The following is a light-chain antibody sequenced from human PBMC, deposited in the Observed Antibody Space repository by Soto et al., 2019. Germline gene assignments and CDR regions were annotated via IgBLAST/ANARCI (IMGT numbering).Light chain of an antibody. CDR3: QSYDTSLSAWV. CDR1: SSNIGAGYD. J-gene: IGLJ3*02. V-gene: IGLV1-40*01. Sequence: QPVLTQPPSVSGAPGQRVTISCTGSSSNIGAGYDVHWYQQLPGAAPKLLIYGYNNRPSGVPDRFSGSKSGTSASLAITGLQAEDEADYYCQSYDTSLSAWVFGGGTKLTVL. CDR2: GYN.